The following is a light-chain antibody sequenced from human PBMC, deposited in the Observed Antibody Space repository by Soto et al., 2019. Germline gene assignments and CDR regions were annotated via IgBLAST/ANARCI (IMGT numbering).Light chain of an antibody. CDR1: SSDVGAYIY. Sequence: QSALTQPASVSGSPGQSITISCTGTSSDVGAYIYVSWYQQLPGKAPKLIIYEVSNRPSGVSDRFSGSKSGNTASLTISGLQAEDEAEYYCSSHTVDIPLFGTGTKLTVL. J-gene: IGLJ1*01. CDR2: EVS. CDR3: SSHTVDIPL. V-gene: IGLV2-14*03.